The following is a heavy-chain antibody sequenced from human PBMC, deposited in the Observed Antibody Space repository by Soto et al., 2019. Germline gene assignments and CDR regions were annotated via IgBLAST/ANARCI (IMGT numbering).Heavy chain of an antibody. CDR2: ISYDGSNK. Sequence: SGGSLRLSCAASGFTFSSYAMHWVRQAPGKGLEWVAVISYDGSNKYYADSVKGRFTISRDNSKNTLYPQMNSLRAEDTAVYYCARTTVTTAYYYYYYGMDVWGQGTTVTVSS. CDR3: ARTTVTTAYYYYYYGMDV. V-gene: IGHV3-30-3*01. CDR1: GFTFSSYA. J-gene: IGHJ6*02. D-gene: IGHD4-17*01.